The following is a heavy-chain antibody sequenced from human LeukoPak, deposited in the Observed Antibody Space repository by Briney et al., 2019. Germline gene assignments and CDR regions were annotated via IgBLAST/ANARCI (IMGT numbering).Heavy chain of an antibody. Sequence: PSETLSLTCTVSGGSITNYYWSWIRQSAGKGLEWIRRIYSTGIITYNPSLKSRVTMSVDTSKNQLSLRLISVTAADTAVYYCTRDSGTSGEVKFDPWGQGSLVTVSS. J-gene: IGHJ5*02. CDR1: GGSITNYY. CDR3: TRDSGTSGEVKFDP. CDR2: IYSTGII. V-gene: IGHV4-4*07. D-gene: IGHD3-10*01.